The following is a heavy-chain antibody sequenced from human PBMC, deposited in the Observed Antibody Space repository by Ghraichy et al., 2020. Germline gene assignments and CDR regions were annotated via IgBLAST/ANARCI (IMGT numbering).Heavy chain of an antibody. CDR3: VKDLSGSYWDYYYYYMDV. D-gene: IGHD1-26*01. CDR1: GFTFSSYA. V-gene: IGHV3-64D*09. CDR2: ISSNGGST. Sequence: GGSLRLSCSASGFTFSSYAMHWVRQAPGKGLEYVSAISSNGGSTYYADSVKGRFTISRDNSKNTLYLQMSSLRAEDTAVYYCVKDLSGSYWDYYYYYMDVWGKGTTVTVSS. J-gene: IGHJ6*03.